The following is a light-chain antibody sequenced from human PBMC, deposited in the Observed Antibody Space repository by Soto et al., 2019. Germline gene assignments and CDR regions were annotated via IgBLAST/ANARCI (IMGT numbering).Light chain of an antibody. CDR2: YDS. V-gene: IGLV3-21*04. CDR1: NIGRKS. Sequence: SYELTQPPSVSVAPGKTARITCGGNNIGRKSVHWYQQKPGQAPVLVIYYDSDRPSGIPERFSGSNSGNTATLTICRVEAGDEADYYCQVWASSSDRVFGGGTKLAVL. J-gene: IGLJ2*01. CDR3: QVWASSSDRV.